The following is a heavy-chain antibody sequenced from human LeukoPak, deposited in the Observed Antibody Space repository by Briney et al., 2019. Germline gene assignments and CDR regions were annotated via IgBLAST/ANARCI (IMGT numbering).Heavy chain of an antibody. CDR1: GFTFRSYE. J-gene: IGHJ4*02. CDR3: AREVAYTGYDFGLDY. Sequence: GGSLRLSCVASGFTFRSYEMNWVRQAPGKGLEWLSYISSDGSAIYYADSVKGRFTISRDNAKNSLFLQMNSLRAEDTSIYYCAREVAYTGYDFGLDYWGQGTLVTVS. D-gene: IGHD5-12*01. V-gene: IGHV3-48*03. CDR2: ISSDGSAI.